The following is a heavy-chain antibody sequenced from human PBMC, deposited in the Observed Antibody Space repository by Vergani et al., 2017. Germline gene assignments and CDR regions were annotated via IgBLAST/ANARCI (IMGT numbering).Heavy chain of an antibody. J-gene: IGHJ3*02. CDR1: GFTFSSYA. D-gene: IGHD2-15*01. Sequence: EVQLLESGGGLVQPGGSLRLSCAASGFTFSSYAMSWVRQAPGKGLEWVSAISGSGGSTYYADSVKGRFTISRDNAKNSLYLQMNSLRAEDTAVYYCARDLLGYCSGGSCYHPDAFDIWGQGTMVTVSS. V-gene: IGHV3-23*01. CDR2: ISGSGGST. CDR3: ARDLLGYCSGGSCYHPDAFDI.